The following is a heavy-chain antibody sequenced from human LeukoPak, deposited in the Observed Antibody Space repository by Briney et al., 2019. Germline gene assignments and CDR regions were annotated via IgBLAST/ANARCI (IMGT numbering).Heavy chain of an antibody. CDR3: ARDHNWGFDY. J-gene: IGHJ4*02. CDR2: IRSSSRGTI. V-gene: IGHV3-48*01. Sequence: PLGGLRPSCAASGFKFSDYSINWVRQAPGKGLEWISYIRSSSRGTIYYADSVKGRFTISRDNAKNSLYLQMNSLRVEDTAVYYCARDHNWGFDYWGQGTLVTVSS. CDR1: GFKFSDYS. D-gene: IGHD7-27*01.